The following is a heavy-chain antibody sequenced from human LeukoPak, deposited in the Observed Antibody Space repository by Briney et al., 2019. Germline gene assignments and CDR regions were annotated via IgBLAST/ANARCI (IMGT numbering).Heavy chain of an antibody. V-gene: IGHV4-59*01. CDR2: MHYSGDT. Sequence: SETLSLTCTVSGSSISSFFWSWIRQPPGKGLEWIGSMHYSGDTKYNPSLKSRVSLSIDTSKQQFSLRLSSVTAADTAVYYCARDLELERNRWNYFESWGQGTLVTVSS. CDR1: GSSISSFF. J-gene: IGHJ4*02. D-gene: IGHD1-1*01. CDR3: ARDLELERNRWNYFES.